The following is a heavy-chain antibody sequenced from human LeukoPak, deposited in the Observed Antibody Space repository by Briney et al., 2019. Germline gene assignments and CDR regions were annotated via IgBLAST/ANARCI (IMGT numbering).Heavy chain of an antibody. J-gene: IGHJ6*03. CDR3: ARQFSDYFYYYIDV. CDR1: GGSISSSGYY. CDR2: IYYSGTT. Sequence: SETLSLTCSVSGGSISSSGYYWNWIRQPPGKGLEWAGVIYYSGTTYYHSSLKSGVTISEDTSKNRFSLMLTSVTAADTAVYYCARQFSDYFYYYIDVWGEGTTVIVPS. V-gene: IGHV4-39*01.